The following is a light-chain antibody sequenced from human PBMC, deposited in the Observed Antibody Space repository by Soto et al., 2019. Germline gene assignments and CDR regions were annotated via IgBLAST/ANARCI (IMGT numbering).Light chain of an antibody. V-gene: IGLV2-14*01. CDR3: SSYTSITIVV. Sequence: QSALTQPASVSGSPGQSITISCTGTSSDVGGYNYVSWYQQYPGKAPKRMISEVSNRPSGVSNRFSGSKSGNTASLTISGLQDEDEADYYCSSYTSITIVVFGGGTKLTVL. J-gene: IGLJ2*01. CDR2: EVS. CDR1: SSDVGGYNY.